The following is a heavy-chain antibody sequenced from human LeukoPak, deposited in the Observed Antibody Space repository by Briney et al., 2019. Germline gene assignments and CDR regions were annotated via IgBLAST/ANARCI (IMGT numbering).Heavy chain of an antibody. CDR1: GYTFTGYY. CDR2: INPNSGGT. Sequence: ASVKVSCKASGYTFTGYYMHWVRQAPGQGLEWMGWINPNSGGTNYAQKLQGRVTMTRDTSISTAYMELSRLRSDDTAVYYCARVRAAAGPQPQLYYYYGMDVWGQGTTVTVSS. V-gene: IGHV1-2*02. J-gene: IGHJ6*02. D-gene: IGHD6-13*01. CDR3: ARVRAAAGPQPQLYYYYGMDV.